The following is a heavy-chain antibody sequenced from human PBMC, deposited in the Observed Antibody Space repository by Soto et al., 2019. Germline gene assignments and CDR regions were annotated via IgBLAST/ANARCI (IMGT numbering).Heavy chain of an antibody. J-gene: IGHJ5*02. D-gene: IGHD6-13*01. CDR3: ARHGSSWYLNWFDP. V-gene: IGHV4-39*01. CDR1: GGSFSSSTYY. CDR2: IYYGGST. Sequence: SETLSLTCTVSGGSFSSSTYYWGWIRQPPGKGLEWIGGIYYGGSTYYNPSLKSRVTISVDTSENQFSLKLSSVTAADTAVYYCARHGSSWYLNWFDPWGQGTLVTVS.